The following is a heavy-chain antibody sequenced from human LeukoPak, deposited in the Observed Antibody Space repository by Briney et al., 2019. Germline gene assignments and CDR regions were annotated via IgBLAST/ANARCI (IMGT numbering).Heavy chain of an antibody. D-gene: IGHD1-1*01. CDR3: ARPLAYNWTPLSI. V-gene: IGHV3-30*04. J-gene: IGHJ3*02. Sequence: GGSLRLSCAASGFTLSSYAMHWVRQAPGKGLESVAVISYYRNSKYYADSVTGRFTISRDNSKNTLYLQMNSLRAEDTAVYYCARPLAYNWTPLSIWGQGTMVTVSS. CDR1: GFTLSSYA. CDR2: ISYYRNSK.